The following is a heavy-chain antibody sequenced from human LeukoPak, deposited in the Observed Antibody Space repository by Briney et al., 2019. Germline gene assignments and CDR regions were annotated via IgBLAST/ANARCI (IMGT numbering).Heavy chain of an antibody. V-gene: IGHV3-53*01. J-gene: IGHJ4*02. Sequence: GGSLRLSCTVSGFTVSSNSMSWVRQAPGKGLEWVSVIYSGGSTYYADSVKGRFTISRDNSKNTLYLQMNSLRAEDTAVYYCARGEMIAVAGLDYWGQGTLVTVSS. CDR1: GFTVSSNS. CDR3: ARGEMIAVAGLDY. CDR2: IYSGGST. D-gene: IGHD6-19*01.